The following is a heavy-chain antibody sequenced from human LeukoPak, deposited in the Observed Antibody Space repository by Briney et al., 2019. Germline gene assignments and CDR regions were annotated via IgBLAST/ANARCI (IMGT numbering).Heavy chain of an antibody. J-gene: IGHJ1*01. CDR2: LYHTGAT. D-gene: IGHD1-1*01. CDR3: ARDEIKLDFQN. Sequence: SETLSLTCNVSGDSISGGDYYWTWIRQAPGKGLEWIGFLYHTGATYYKPSLRSRVVISGDTSKNQFSLTLTSVTAADTAIYYCARDEIKLDFQNGGRGALVTVSS. V-gene: IGHV4-30-4*01. CDR1: GDSISGGDYY.